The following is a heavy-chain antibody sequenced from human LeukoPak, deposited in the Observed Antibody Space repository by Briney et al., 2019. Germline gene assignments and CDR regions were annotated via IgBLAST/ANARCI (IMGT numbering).Heavy chain of an antibody. CDR1: GGSISNYY. V-gene: IGHV4-59*12. CDR2: IHYSGST. CDR3: AREKGGVDSLTMVRGVMKEDSCYHYYMDV. J-gene: IGHJ6*03. D-gene: IGHD3-10*01. Sequence: SETLSLTCTVSGGSISNYYWSWIRQPPGKGLEWIGYIHYSGSTNYKSSLKSRVTISVDTSKNQFSLKLSSVIAADTAVYYCAREKGGVDSLTMVRGVMKEDSCYHYYMDVWGKGTTVTISS.